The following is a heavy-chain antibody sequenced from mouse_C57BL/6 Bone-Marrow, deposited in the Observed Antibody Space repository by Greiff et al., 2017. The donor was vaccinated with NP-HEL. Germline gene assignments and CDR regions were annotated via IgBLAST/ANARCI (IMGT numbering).Heavy chain of an antibody. D-gene: IGHD4-1*01. CDR2: IINFYGDV. Sequence: VQLQQSGSSPVRQGVSVKISCKGLGYRGAWVAGQLLGGGHAKSLEWIGVIINFYGDVTYNQKFKGKATLTVDKASSTAYMELARLTSEDSDIYYCTRGSGTWRFAYWGQGTLVTVSA. J-gene: IGHJ3*01. V-gene: IGHV1-67*01. CDR3: TRGSGTWRFAY. CDR1: GYRGAWVA.